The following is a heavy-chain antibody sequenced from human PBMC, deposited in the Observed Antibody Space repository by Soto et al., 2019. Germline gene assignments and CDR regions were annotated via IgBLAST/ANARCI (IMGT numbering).Heavy chain of an antibody. Sequence: SETLSLTCTVSGGSISTYYWSWIRQPPGKGLEWIGYIYYSGSTNYNPSLKSRVTISVDTSKNQFSLKLSSVTAADTAVYYCARDRWFDPWGQGTLVTVSS. J-gene: IGHJ5*02. CDR2: IYYSGST. V-gene: IGHV4-59*01. CDR1: GGSISTYY. CDR3: ARDRWFDP.